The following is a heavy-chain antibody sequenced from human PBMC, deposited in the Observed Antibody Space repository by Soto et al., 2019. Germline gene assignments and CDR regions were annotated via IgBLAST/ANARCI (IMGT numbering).Heavy chain of an antibody. CDR2: ISGSGISL. Sequence: VQLLGSGGGLVQPGGSLRLSCAASGFTFSDYAINWVRQAPGKGLEWVSAISGSGISLYYADSVKGRFTISRDNSKNTVFLQMTSLRAGDTAVYYCATLLLGGDIAVAAETDYWGQGTLVTVSS. J-gene: IGHJ4*02. D-gene: IGHD6-19*01. V-gene: IGHV3-23*01. CDR1: GFTFSDYA. CDR3: ATLLLGGDIAVAAETDY.